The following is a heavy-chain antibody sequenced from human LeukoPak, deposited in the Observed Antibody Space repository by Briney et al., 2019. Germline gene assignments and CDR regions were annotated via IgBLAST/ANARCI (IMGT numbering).Heavy chain of an antibody. CDR3: ARDYYDSSGYASLYYYYGMDV. V-gene: IGHV3-21*01. J-gene: IGHJ6*02. Sequence: GGSLRLSCAASGFTFSSYSMNWVRQAPGKGLEWVSSISSSTSYIYYADSVKGRFTISRDNAKNSLYLQMNSLRAEDTAVYYCARDYYDSSGYASLYYYYGMDVWGQGTTVTVSS. D-gene: IGHD3-22*01. CDR1: GFTFSSYS. CDR2: ISSSTSYI.